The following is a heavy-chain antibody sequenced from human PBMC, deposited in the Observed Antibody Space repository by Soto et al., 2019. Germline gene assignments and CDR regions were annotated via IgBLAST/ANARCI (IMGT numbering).Heavy chain of an antibody. Sequence: GGSLRLSCAASGFTFSSYAMHWVRQAPGKGLEWVAVISYDGSNKYYADSVKGRFTISRDNSKNTLYLQMNSLRAEDTAVYYCARGYYDFWSGYYSPIYYYYHGMDVWGQGTTVTVSS. D-gene: IGHD3-3*01. CDR2: ISYDGSNK. V-gene: IGHV3-30-3*01. J-gene: IGHJ6*02. CDR1: GFTFSSYA. CDR3: ARGYYDFWSGYYSPIYYYYHGMDV.